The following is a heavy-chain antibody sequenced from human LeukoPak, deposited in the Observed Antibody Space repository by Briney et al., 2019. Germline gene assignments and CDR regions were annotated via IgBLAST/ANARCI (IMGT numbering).Heavy chain of an antibody. CDR1: GGSISSYY. CDR3: ARGSKAAPGTFDY. J-gene: IGHJ4*02. V-gene: IGHV4-59*01. Sequence: KTSETLSLTCTVSGGSISSYYWSWIRQPPGKGLEWIGHIYYTGSTDYNPSLKSRVAISVDTSKNQFSLKLSSVTAADTAVYYCARGSKAAPGTFDYWGQGTLVTVSS. D-gene: IGHD6-13*01. CDR2: IYYTGST.